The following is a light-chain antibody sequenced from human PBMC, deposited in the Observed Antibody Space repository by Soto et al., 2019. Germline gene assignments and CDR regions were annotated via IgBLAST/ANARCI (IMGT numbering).Light chain of an antibody. CDR2: AAS. Sequence: DIQMTQSPSSLSASVGDRVTITCRASQGISNYLAWYQQKPGKVPKLLIYAASTLQSGVPSRFSGSGSGTDFNLTISSLQPEDVATYYCQKYNSALFTFGPANKVDIK. CDR3: QKYNSALFT. J-gene: IGKJ3*01. CDR1: QGISNY. V-gene: IGKV1-27*01.